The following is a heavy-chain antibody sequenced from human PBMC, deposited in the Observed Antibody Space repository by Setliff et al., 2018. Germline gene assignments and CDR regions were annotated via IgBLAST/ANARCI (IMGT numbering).Heavy chain of an antibody. CDR1: GDSISDSY. J-gene: IGHJ4*02. Sequence: SETLSLTCTISGDSISDSYWTWIRQPPGKGLEWIGYIFTSGSTQYNPSLKSRATISRDTSSNQFSLKLFSVTAADTAVYYCAHSTTFDLHHDYWGQGALVTVSS. D-gene: IGHD3-9*01. V-gene: IGHV4-4*09. CDR2: IFTSGST. CDR3: AHSTTFDLHHDY.